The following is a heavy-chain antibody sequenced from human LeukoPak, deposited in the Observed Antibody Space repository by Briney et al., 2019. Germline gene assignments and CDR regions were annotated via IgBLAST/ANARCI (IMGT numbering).Heavy chain of an antibody. D-gene: IGHD5-18*01. CDR1: GGSFSGYY. CDR2: INHSGST. V-gene: IGHV4-34*01. J-gene: IGHJ6*03. CDR3: ARCPRGRQLWFRQYYMDV. Sequence: SETLSLTCAVYGGSFSGYYWSWIRQPPGKGLEWIGEINHSGSTNYNPSLKSRVTISVDTSKNQFSLKLSSVTAADTAVYYCARCPRGRQLWFRQYYMDVWGKGTTVTISS.